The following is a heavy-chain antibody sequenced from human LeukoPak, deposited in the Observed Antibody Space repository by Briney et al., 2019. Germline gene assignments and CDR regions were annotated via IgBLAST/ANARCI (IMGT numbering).Heavy chain of an antibody. CDR3: ARHHFDY. Sequence: SETLSLTCAVYGGSFSGYYWSWIRQPPGKGLEWIGEINHSGSTNYNPSLKSRVTISVDTSKNQFSLKLSSVTAADTAVYYCARHHFDYWGQGALVTVSS. CDR1: GGSFSGYY. J-gene: IGHJ4*02. CDR2: INHSGST. V-gene: IGHV4-34*01.